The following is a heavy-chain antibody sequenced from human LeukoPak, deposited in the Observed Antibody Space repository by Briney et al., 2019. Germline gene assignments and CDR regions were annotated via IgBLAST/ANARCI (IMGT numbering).Heavy chain of an antibody. Sequence: SGTLSLTCTVSGCTISSDAYYWSWLRQHPGQGLEWIGYIYYSSTTYYNPSIKSRVTTSLDTSNNHFAQKQSSVTAADNAVYYCATDPGRGSVGVVISNWFDPWGQGTLVTVSS. V-gene: IGHV4-31*03. J-gene: IGHJ5*02. CDR1: GCTISSDAYY. CDR2: IYYSSTT. CDR3: ATDPGRGSVGVVISNWFDP. D-gene: IGHD3-3*01.